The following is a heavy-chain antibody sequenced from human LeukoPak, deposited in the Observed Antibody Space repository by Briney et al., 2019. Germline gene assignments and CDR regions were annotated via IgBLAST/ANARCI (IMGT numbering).Heavy chain of an antibody. CDR3: VTDSLVLNY. Sequence: GGSLRLSCAASGLTFSNAWMSWVRQAAGKGLEWVGRVKSKPDGGTIDYAAPVKGRFTISRDDSKNTLYLQMSSLKTEDTAVYYCVTDSLVLNYWGQGTLVTVSS. J-gene: IGHJ4*02. CDR2: VKSKPDGGTI. D-gene: IGHD3-16*01. CDR1: GLTFSNAW. V-gene: IGHV3-15*01.